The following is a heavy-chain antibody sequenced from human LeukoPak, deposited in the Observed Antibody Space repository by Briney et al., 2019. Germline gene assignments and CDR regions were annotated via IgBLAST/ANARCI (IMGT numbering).Heavy chain of an antibody. D-gene: IGHD4-4*01. CDR3: ARGNSNYPTPTPFDY. CDR2: SGGSGGNT. Sequence: GGSLRLSCAASGFTFSSCAMSWVRQAPGKGLEWVSASGGSGGNTYYADSVKGRFTVSRDNSKNTLYLQMNSLRAEDTAVYYCARGNSNYPTPTPFDYWGQGTLVTVSS. J-gene: IGHJ4*02. V-gene: IGHV3-23*01. CDR1: GFTFSSCA.